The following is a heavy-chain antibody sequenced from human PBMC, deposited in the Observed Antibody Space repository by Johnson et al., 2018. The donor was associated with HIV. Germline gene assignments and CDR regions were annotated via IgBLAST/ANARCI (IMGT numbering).Heavy chain of an antibody. CDR3: ARDPSTQYSRLTGDFGAFDI. J-gene: IGHJ3*02. V-gene: IGHV3-20*04. Sequence: VQLVESGGGVVRPGGSLRLSCEGSGFSFDDYGMNWVRHGPGKGLAWVSGVKWTGGSTGYADSVKGRFSISRDNVKYSLYLQLNSLRDEATALYYCARDPSTQYSRLTGDFGAFDIWGQGTMVIVSS. D-gene: IGHD7-27*01. CDR1: GFSFDDYG. CDR2: VKWTGGST.